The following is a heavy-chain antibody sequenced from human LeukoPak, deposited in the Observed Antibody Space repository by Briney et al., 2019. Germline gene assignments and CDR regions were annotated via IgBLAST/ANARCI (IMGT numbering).Heavy chain of an antibody. CDR3: ARSEGYDSSGYYHFDY. CDR2: INHSGST. Sequence: SETLSLTCAVYGGSFSGYYWSWIRQPPGKGLEWIGEINHSGSTNYNPSLKSRVTISVDTSKNQFSLKLSSVTAADTAVYYCARSEGYDSSGYYHFDYRGQGTLVTVSS. D-gene: IGHD3-22*01. CDR1: GGSFSGYY. J-gene: IGHJ4*02. V-gene: IGHV4-34*01.